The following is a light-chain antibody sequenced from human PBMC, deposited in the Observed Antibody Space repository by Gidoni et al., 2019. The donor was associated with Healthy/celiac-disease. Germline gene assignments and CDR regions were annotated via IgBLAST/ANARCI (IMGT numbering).Light chain of an antibody. CDR1: QSISSY. Sequence: DIQMTPSPSSLSASVGDRVTITCRASQSISSYLNWYQQKPGKAPRLLIYAASSWESGIPSRFSGSGSGTDFTLTISSLQPEDFANYYCQQSSNTLWTFGGGTKVEIK. J-gene: IGKJ4*02. V-gene: IGKV1-39*01. CDR2: AAS. CDR3: QQSSNTLWT.